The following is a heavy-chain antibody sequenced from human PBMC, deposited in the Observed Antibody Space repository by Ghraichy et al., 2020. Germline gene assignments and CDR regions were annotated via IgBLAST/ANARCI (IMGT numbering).Heavy chain of an antibody. Sequence: GALRLSCAASGFTFSSYAMSWVRQAPGKGLEWVSAISGSGGSTYYADSVKGRFTISRDNSKNTLYLQMNSLRAEDTAVYYCAKRGKGSGSYFDYWGQGTLVTVSS. V-gene: IGHV3-23*01. D-gene: IGHD3-10*01. CDR3: AKRGKGSGSYFDY. CDR1: GFTFSSYA. J-gene: IGHJ4*02. CDR2: ISGSGGST.